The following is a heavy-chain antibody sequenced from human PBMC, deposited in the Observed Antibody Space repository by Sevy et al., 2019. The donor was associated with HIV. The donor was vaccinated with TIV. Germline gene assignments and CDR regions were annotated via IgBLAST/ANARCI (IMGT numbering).Heavy chain of an antibody. D-gene: IGHD1-26*01. J-gene: IGHJ6*03. V-gene: IGHV1-18*04. CDR1: GYTFTSYG. CDR2: ISAYNGNT. CDR3: ASVNTGIVGATGDYYYYYYMDV. Sequence: ASVKVSCKASGYTFTSYGISWVRQAPGQGLEWMGWISAYNGNTNYAQKLQGRVTMTTDTSTSTAYMELRSLRSDDTAVYYCASVNTGIVGATGDYYYYYYMDVWGKGTTVTVSS.